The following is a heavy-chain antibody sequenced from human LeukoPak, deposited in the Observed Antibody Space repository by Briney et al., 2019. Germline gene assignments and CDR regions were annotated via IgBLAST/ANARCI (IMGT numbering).Heavy chain of an antibody. D-gene: IGHD2-8*01. CDR3: AKEQRIRHCSEGVCMEGYYFDY. CDR1: GFPFNMFA. J-gene: IGHJ4*02. V-gene: IGHV3-23*01. Sequence: GGSLRLSCTGSGFPFNMFAMNWVRQAPGQGLEWVSGLSRGGETIKYAYSVKGLFTVSRDSSKNMVFLQMNGLRPEDTAVYYCAKEQRIRHCSEGVCMEGYYFDYWGQGSLVTVSS. CDR2: LSRGGETI.